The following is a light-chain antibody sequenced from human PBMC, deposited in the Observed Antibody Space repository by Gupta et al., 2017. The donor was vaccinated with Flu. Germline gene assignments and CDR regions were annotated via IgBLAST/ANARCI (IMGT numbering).Light chain of an antibody. CDR2: KAS. V-gene: IGKV1-5*03. Sequence: DIQMTQSPSTLSASVGDRVTITCRASQSISSWLAWYQQKPGKAPKLLIYKASILESGVPSRFSGSGSGTEFTLTISSLQPDDLAAYYCQQDEAYPFTFGGGTKVEIK. CDR3: QQDEAYPFT. CDR1: QSISSW. J-gene: IGKJ4*01.